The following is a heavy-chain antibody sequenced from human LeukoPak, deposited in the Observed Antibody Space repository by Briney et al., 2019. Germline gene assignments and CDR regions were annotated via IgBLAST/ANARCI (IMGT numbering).Heavy chain of an antibody. CDR2: ISYSGST. V-gene: IGHV4-39*01. CDR3: ARHFDF. CDR1: GDSISSSGSY. J-gene: IGHJ4*02. Sequence: PSETLSLTCTISGDSISSSGSYWGWIRQPPGKGLEWIGTISYSGSTYYNPSLKSRVTISVDTSKNQFSLRLNSMTAADTAVYYCARHFDFWGQGTLVTVCS.